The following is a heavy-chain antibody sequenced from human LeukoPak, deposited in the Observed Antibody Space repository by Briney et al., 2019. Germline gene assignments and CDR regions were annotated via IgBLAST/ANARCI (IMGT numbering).Heavy chain of an antibody. Sequence: SETLSLTCAVYGGSFTDYYWSWIRQPPGKGLEWIGDINHSGSTNCNPSLKSRVTMSVDTSTNQFSLKLSSVTAADTALYYCARFSSTWGLGDWGQETLVTVSS. CDR2: INHSGST. J-gene: IGHJ4*02. CDR3: ARFSSTWGLGD. CDR1: GGSFTDYY. V-gene: IGHV4-34*01. D-gene: IGHD6-13*01.